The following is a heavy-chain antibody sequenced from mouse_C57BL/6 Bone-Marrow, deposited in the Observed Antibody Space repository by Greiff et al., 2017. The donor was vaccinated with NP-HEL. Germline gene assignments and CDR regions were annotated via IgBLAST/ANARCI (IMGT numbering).Heavy chain of an antibody. CDR2: INPNNGGT. V-gene: IGHV1-22*01. CDR3: ARYYYGSSPSYWYFDV. J-gene: IGHJ1*03. Sequence: VQLQQSGPELVKPGASVKMSCKASGYTFTDYNMHWVKQSHGKSLEWIGYINPNNGGTSYNQKFKGKATLTVNKSSSTAYMELRSLTSEDSAVYYCARYYYGSSPSYWYFDVWGTGTTVTVSS. D-gene: IGHD1-1*01. CDR1: GYTFTDYN.